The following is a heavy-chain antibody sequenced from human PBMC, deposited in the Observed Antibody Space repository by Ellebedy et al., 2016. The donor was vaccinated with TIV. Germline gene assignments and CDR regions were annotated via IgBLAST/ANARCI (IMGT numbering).Heavy chain of an antibody. CDR1: RFTFSNYD. CDR2: ISSSGVSA. J-gene: IGHJ4*02. Sequence: GGSLRLSCAASRFTFSNYDMHWVRQAPGRGLEWVSSISSSGVSADYADSVRGRVTISRDNSKNTLYLQMSSLRADDTALYYCAKLDSSGYYYGRFDYWGQGTLVTVSS. V-gene: IGHV3-23*01. CDR3: AKLDSSGYYYGRFDY. D-gene: IGHD3-22*01.